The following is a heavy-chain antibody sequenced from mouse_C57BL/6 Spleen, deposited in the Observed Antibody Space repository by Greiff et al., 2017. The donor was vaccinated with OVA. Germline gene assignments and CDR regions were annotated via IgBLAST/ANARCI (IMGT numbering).Heavy chain of an antibody. J-gene: IGHJ2*01. Sequence: VKLVESGAELARPGASVKMSCKASGYTFTSYTMHWVKQRPGQGLEWIGYINPSSGYTKYNQKFKDKATLTADKSSSTAYMQLSSLTSEDSAVYYCARETYYFDYWGQGTTLTVSS. CDR2: INPSSGYT. CDR3: ARETYYFDY. V-gene: IGHV1-4*01. CDR1: GYTFTSYT.